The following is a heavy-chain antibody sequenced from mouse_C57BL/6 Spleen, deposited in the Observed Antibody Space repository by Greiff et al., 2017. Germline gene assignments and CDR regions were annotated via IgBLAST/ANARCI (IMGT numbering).Heavy chain of an antibody. CDR3: ARGRGNYVAWFAY. D-gene: IGHD2-1*01. V-gene: IGHV1-26*01. CDR2: INPNNGGT. CDR1: GYTFTDYY. Sequence: EVQLQQSGPELVKPGASVKISCKASGYTFTDYYMNWVKQSHGKSLEWIGDINPNNGGTSYNQKFKGKATLTVDKSSSTAYMELRSLTSEDTAVYYCARGRGNYVAWFAYWGQGTLVTVSA. J-gene: IGHJ3*01.